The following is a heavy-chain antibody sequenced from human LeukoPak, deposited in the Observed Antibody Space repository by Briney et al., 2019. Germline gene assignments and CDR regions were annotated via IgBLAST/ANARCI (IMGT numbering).Heavy chain of an antibody. CDR3: ARFVYGGNSFDY. V-gene: IGHV4-31*03. CDR2: IYYSGST. J-gene: IGHJ4*02. Sequence: SETLSLTCTVSGGSISSGGYYWSWIRQHPGKGLEWIGYIYYSGSTYYNPSLKSRVTISVDTSKNQFSLKLSSVTAADTAVYYCARFVYGGNSFDYWGQGTLVTVSS. CDR1: GGSISSGGYY. D-gene: IGHD4-23*01.